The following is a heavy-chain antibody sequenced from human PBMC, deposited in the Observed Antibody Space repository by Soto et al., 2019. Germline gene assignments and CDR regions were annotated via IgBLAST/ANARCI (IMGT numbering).Heavy chain of an antibody. D-gene: IGHD3-3*02. CDR1: GGTFSTSA. J-gene: IGHJ6*02. CDR2: IMPVFATP. CDR3: ARDKDRQQLGGNYYYILDV. Sequence: QFQLRQSGLELKKPGSSLKVSCKASGGTFSTSAISWVRQAPGEGLEWVGGIMPVFATPENAQKFQGRVTISADESTTTAYLELTSLTTDDTAVYYCARDKDRQQLGGNYYYILDVWGQGTAITVSS. V-gene: IGHV1-69*12.